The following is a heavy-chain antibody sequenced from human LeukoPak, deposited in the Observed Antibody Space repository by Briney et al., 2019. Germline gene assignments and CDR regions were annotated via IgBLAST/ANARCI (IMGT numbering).Heavy chain of an antibody. Sequence: ASVKVSCKASGYTFTGYYMHWVRQAPGQGLEWMGWMNPNSGNTGYAQKFQGRVTMTRNTSISTAYMELSSLRSEDTAVYYCARGSRGFTIFGVVTTQYYFDYWGQGTLVTVSS. CDR1: GYTFTGYY. J-gene: IGHJ4*02. V-gene: IGHV1-8*02. D-gene: IGHD3-3*01. CDR3: ARGSRGFTIFGVVTTQYYFDY. CDR2: MNPNSGNT.